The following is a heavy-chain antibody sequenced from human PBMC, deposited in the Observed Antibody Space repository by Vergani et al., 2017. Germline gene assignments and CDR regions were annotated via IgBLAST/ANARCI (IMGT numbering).Heavy chain of an antibody. CDR1: GFTFGYYA. D-gene: IGHD3-10*01. V-gene: IGHV3-49*03. Sequence: EVQMVESGGGWAQPGGSLRLSCTASGFTFGYYAMDWFRQAPGQGLEWVGGIRSKAYGQATIYAASVKGRFTISRDDSKSIAYLQMNNLQTEDTAMYYCVRDQVTMLRGSDALDIWGQGTMVTVSS. CDR2: IRSKAYGQAT. J-gene: IGHJ3*02. CDR3: VRDQVTMLRGSDALDI.